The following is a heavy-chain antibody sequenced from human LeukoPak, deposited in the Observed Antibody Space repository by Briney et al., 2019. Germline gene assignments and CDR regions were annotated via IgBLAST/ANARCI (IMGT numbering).Heavy chain of an antibody. V-gene: IGHV1-69*05. CDR1: GGTFSSYA. CDR2: IIPIFGTA. D-gene: IGHD3-3*01. CDR3: ARDRLGDVRLRFLTWGYMDV. J-gene: IGHJ6*03. Sequence: SVKVSCKASGGTFSSYAISWVRQAPGQGLEWMGGIIPIFGTANYAQKFQGRVTITTDESTSTAYMELSSLRPEDTAVYYCARDRLGDVRLRFLTWGYMDVWGKGTTVTVSS.